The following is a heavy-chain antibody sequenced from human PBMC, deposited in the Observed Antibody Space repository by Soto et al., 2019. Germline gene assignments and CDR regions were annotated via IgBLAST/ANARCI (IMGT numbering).Heavy chain of an antibody. V-gene: IGHV3-74*01. D-gene: IGHD6-6*01. CDR1: GFTFTSYW. CDR2: INGDGSII. J-gene: IGHJ4*02. Sequence: VGSLRLSCAVSGFTFTSYWVHWVRQASGKGLVWVSRINGDGSIISYADSVKGRFTISRDNAKNTLYLQMNSLRAEDTAVYYCAGDGRIAARRGTFDYWGQGALVTVSS. CDR3: AGDGRIAARRGTFDY.